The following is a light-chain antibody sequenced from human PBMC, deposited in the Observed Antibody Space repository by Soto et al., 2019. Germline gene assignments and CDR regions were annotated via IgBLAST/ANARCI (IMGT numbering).Light chain of an antibody. CDR2: AAS. Sequence: DIQMTQPPSSVSAAIGDRVTITCRASQGVSSWLAWYQQKPGKPPKLLIYAASSLQSGVPLRFSGSGSGTEFTLTISSLQAEDFATYFCQQLNTFPYTFGQGTKLEIE. V-gene: IGKV1-12*01. CDR1: QGVSSW. CDR3: QQLNTFPYT. J-gene: IGKJ2*01.